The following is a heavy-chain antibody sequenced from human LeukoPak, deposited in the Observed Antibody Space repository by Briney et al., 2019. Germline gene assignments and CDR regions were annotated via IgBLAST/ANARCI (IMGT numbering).Heavy chain of an antibody. CDR1: GFTFSNAW. J-gene: IGHJ5*02. D-gene: IGHD6-19*01. CDR2: IKSKTDGGTT. Sequence: GGSLRLSCAASGFTFSNAWMSWVRQAPGKGLEWVGRIKSKTDGGTTDYAAPVKGRFTISRDDPKNTLYLQMNSLNTEDTAVYYCTTLRAVAGTGDPWGQGTLVTVSS. V-gene: IGHV3-15*01. CDR3: TTLRAVAGTGDP.